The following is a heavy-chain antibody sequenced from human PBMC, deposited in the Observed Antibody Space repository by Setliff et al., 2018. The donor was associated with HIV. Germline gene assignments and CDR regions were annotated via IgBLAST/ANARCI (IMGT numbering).Heavy chain of an antibody. J-gene: IGHJ5*01. Sequence: SETLSLTCAVYGGSFSGYYWTWIRQPPGKGLEWIADINHKTNANYNPSLKSRVIISVDTSKNQFSLNLTSVTAADTGLYFCARAVYGGTYSWFDSWGQGSLVTVSS. V-gene: IGHV4-34*01. CDR3: ARAVYGGTYSWFDS. D-gene: IGHD1-26*01. CDR1: GGSFSGYY. CDR2: INHKTNA.